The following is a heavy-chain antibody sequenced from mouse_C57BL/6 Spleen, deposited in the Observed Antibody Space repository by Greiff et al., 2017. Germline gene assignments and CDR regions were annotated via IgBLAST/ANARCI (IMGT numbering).Heavy chain of an antibody. CDR2: IDPSDSYT. J-gene: IGHJ3*01. D-gene: IGHD2-5*01. CDR1: GYNFTSYW. CDR3: AREESNGFAY. V-gene: IGHV1-59*01. Sequence: QVQLQQPGAELVRPGPSVKLSCKASGYNFTSYWMHWVKQRPGQGLAWIGVIDPSDSYTNYNPKFKGKATLTVYTSSSTAYMQLISLTSEDSAVYYCAREESNGFAYWGQGTLVTGSA.